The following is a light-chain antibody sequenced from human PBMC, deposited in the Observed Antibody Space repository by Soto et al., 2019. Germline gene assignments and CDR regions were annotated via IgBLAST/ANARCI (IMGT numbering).Light chain of an antibody. CDR3: NSHTISNTRV. CDR2: DVS. V-gene: IGLV2-14*01. J-gene: IGLJ1*01. CDR1: SSDVGAYNH. Sequence: QSALTQAACVSGCPGQSITISCTGTSSDVGAYNHVSWYQHHPGKAPKLMIYDVSNRPSGVSNRFSGSKSGYTASLTISGLLAEDEADYYCNSHTISNTRVFGTGTKVTVL.